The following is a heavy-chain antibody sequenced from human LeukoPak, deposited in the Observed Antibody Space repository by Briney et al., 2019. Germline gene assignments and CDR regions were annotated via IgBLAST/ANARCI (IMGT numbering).Heavy chain of an antibody. Sequence: GGSLRLSCAATGFTLRKHWMSWVRQTVGKGLECVAKIREDGNEKHYVDSVKGRFTISRDNAKNSLFLQMKNLRVDDTAVYYCVRDYRGGWNDYWGQGTLVTVSS. D-gene: IGHD1-26*01. CDR3: VRDYRGGWNDY. CDR2: IREDGNEK. CDR1: GFTLRKHW. V-gene: IGHV3-7*01. J-gene: IGHJ4*02.